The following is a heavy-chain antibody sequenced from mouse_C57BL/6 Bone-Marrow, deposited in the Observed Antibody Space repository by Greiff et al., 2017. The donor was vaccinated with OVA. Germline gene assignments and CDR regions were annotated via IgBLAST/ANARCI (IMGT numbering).Heavy chain of an antibody. V-gene: IGHV10-1*01. CDR2: IRSKSNNYAT. CDR3: VRHRDYDGRDVWFAY. Sequence: EVNLVESGGGLVQPKGSLKLSCAASGFSFNTYAMNWVRQAPGKGLEWVARIRSKSNNYATYYADSVKDRFTISRDDSESMLYLQMNNLKTEDTAMYYCVRHRDYDGRDVWFAYWGQGTLVTVSA. J-gene: IGHJ3*01. CDR1: GFSFNTYA. D-gene: IGHD2-4*01.